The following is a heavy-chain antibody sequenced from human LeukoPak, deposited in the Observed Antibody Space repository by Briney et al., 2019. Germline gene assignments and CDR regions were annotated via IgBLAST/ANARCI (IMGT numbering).Heavy chain of an antibody. D-gene: IGHD3-10*01. V-gene: IGHV3-30-3*01. CDR1: GFTFSSYA. CDR2: ISYDGSNK. Sequence: PGGSLRLSCAASGFTFSSYAMHWVRQAPGKGLEWVAVISYDGSNKYYADSVKGRFTISRDNSKNTLYLQMNSLRAEDTAVYYCARAFGMVRGAPFDCWGQGTLVTVSS. CDR3: ARAFGMVRGAPFDC. J-gene: IGHJ4*02.